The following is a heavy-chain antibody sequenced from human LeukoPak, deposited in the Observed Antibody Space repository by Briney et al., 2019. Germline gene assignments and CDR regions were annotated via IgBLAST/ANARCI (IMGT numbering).Heavy chain of an antibody. V-gene: IGHV3-21*01. CDR2: ISSSSSYI. CDR3: ARGSIAVVHAFDI. CDR1: GFTFSSYS. Sequence: GGSLRLSCAASGFTFSSYSMNWVRQAPGKGLGWVSSISSSSSYIYYADSVKGRFTISRDNAKNSLYLQMNSLRAEDTAVYYCARGSIAVVHAFDIWGQGTMVTVSS. J-gene: IGHJ3*02. D-gene: IGHD6-19*01.